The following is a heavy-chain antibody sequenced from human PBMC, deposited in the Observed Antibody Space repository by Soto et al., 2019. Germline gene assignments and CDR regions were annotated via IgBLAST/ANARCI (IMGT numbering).Heavy chain of an antibody. Sequence: QVQLVQSGAEVKKPGSSVKVSCKASEGSLSNYGISWVRQAPGQGLEWMGAIIPVFGTPNYAQKFQDRVTITADESTTTVYMEVRSLTSEDTAVYYCARGDATKIVVTNYSAMDVWGQGTTVTVSS. V-gene: IGHV1-69*12. CDR1: EGSLSNYG. CDR3: ARGDATKIVVTNYSAMDV. J-gene: IGHJ6*02. CDR2: IIPVFGTP. D-gene: IGHD3-22*01.